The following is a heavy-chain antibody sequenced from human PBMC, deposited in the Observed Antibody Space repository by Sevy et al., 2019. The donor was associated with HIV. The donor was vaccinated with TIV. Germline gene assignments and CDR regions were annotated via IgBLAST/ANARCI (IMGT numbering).Heavy chain of an antibody. Sequence: GGSLILSCTASGFTVSSNYMSWVRQAPGKGLEWVSVLYSGGSTYYADSVKGRFTISRDNSKNTLYLQMNSLRAEDTAVYYCARVTVRGFDYWGQGTLVTVSS. CDR1: GFTVSSNY. CDR2: LYSGGST. V-gene: IGHV3-53*01. J-gene: IGHJ4*02. CDR3: ARVTVRGFDY. D-gene: IGHD3-10*01.